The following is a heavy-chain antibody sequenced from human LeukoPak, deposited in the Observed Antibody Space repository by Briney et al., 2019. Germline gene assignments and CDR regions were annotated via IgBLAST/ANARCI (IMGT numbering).Heavy chain of an antibody. V-gene: IGHV4-34*01. J-gene: IGHJ5*02. D-gene: IGHD2-15*01. CDR2: INHSGGT. CDR3: ARGQPDCSGGSCSNWFDP. Sequence: SETLSLTCAVYGGSSSGYYWSWIRQPPGKGLEWIGEINHSGGTNYNPSLKSRVTISVDTSKNQFSLKLSSVTAADTAVYYCARGQPDCSGGSCSNWFDPWGQGTLVTVSS. CDR1: GGSSSGYY.